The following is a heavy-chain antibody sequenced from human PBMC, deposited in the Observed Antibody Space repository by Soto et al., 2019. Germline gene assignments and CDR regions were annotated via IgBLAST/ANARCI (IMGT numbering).Heavy chain of an antibody. V-gene: IGHV3-23*01. CDR1: GFTFSSYA. J-gene: IGHJ3*02. CDR2: ISGSGGST. CDR3: AKDAYYDSSGYSDAFDI. D-gene: IGHD3-22*01. Sequence: PGGSLRLSCAASGFTFSSYAMSWVRQAPGKGLEWVSAISGSGGSTYYADSVKGRFTISRDNSKNTLYLQMNSLRAEDTAVYYCAKDAYYDSSGYSDAFDIWGQGTMVTVSS.